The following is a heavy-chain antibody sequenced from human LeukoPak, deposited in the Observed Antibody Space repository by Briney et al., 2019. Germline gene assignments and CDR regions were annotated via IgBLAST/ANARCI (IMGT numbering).Heavy chain of an antibody. Sequence: GGSLRLSCTVSGFTFNTYDMTWVSQAPGRGLAWHSGISISGDDTYYADSVKGRFTVSRDNSKNTLCLQTNSLRVDDTAVYYCVKGNWLDNWGQGALVTVAS. J-gene: IGHJ1*01. CDR2: ISISGDDT. D-gene: IGHD1-1*01. CDR3: VKGNWLDN. CDR1: GFTFNTYD. V-gene: IGHV3-23*01.